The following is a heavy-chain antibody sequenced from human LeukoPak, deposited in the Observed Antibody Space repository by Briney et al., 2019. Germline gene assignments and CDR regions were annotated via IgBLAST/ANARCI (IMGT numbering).Heavy chain of an antibody. V-gene: IGHV3-74*01. J-gene: IGHJ4*02. CDR3: VRGVPVTPGIDY. Sequence: PGGSLRLSCAASGFTFSNYCMHWVRQPPGKGLVWVSQICTGESTIKSADSVKGRFTISRDNAKNTLYLQMSSLRVEDTAVYYCVRGVPVTPGIDYWGQGTLVSVSS. CDR2: ICTGESTI. CDR1: GFTFSNYC. D-gene: IGHD2-2*01.